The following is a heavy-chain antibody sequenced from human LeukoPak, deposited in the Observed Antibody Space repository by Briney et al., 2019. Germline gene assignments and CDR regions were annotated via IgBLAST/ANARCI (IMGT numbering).Heavy chain of an antibody. CDR1: GYTFTNYW. CDR2: IYPGDSDT. Sequence: GESLKISCKASGYTFTNYWIGWVRQMPGKGLEWMGIIYPGDSDTRYSPSFQGQVTISADKSISTAYLQWSSLKASDTAMYYCARQNVENVEMATIAWFDPWGQGTLVTVSS. J-gene: IGHJ5*02. V-gene: IGHV5-51*01. CDR3: ARQNVENVEMATIAWFDP. D-gene: IGHD5-24*01.